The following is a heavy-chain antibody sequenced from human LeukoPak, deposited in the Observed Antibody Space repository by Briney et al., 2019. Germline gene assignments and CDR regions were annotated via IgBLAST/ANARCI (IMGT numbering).Heavy chain of an antibody. Sequence: KTGGSLRLSCAASGFTFSSYSMNWVRQAPGKGLEWVSSISSSSSCIYYADSVKGRFTISRDNAKNSLYLQMNSLRAEDTAVYYCAKHGTGTYLGETVLADYYGMDVWGQGTTVTVSS. CDR2: ISSSSSCI. CDR1: GFTFSSYS. V-gene: IGHV3-21*01. CDR3: AKHGTGTYLGETVLADYYGMDV. D-gene: IGHD1-7*01. J-gene: IGHJ6*02.